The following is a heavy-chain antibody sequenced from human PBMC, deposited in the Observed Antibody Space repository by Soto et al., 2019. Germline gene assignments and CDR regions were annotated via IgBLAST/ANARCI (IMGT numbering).Heavy chain of an antibody. CDR2: INSDGSST. CDR3: ARGNQWFDP. Sequence: EVQVVESGGGLVQPGESLRLSCAASGFSFSDSWMHWVRQAPGTGLMWVSRINSDGSSTNYAGSVKGRFTISRVISRTPLSLQMTSLRAEDTAVYYCARGNQWFDPWGQGTLVTVSS. CDR1: GFSFSDSW. V-gene: IGHV3-74*01. J-gene: IGHJ5*02.